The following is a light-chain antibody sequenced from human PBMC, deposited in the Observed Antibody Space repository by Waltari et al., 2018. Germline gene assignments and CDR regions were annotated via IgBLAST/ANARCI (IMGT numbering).Light chain of an antibody. CDR2: RNN. Sequence: QSVLTQPPSASGTPGQRVTISCSGSRSNIGSNYVYWYQQLPGTAPKLLIYRNNQRPSGVPDRSSAPKSGTSASLAISGLRSEDEADYYCAAWDDSLSGRVFGGGTKVTVL. CDR1: RSNIGSNY. V-gene: IGLV1-47*01. CDR3: AAWDDSLSGRV. J-gene: IGLJ3*02.